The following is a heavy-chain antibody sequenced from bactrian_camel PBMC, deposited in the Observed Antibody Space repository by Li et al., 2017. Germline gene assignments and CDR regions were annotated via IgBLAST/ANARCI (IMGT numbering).Heavy chain of an antibody. D-gene: IGHD2*01. CDR3: ASHSAIACSQNLQNPVLEY. Sequence: HVQLVESGGNSVQAGGTLRLSCVASGHTDSIDSLITMGWLRQAPGEEREGVAVIDRDGTTAYADSVKGRFTISKDNPSNTMYLQMNGLKPEDTATYYCASHSAIACSQNLQNPVLEYWGQGTQVTVS. J-gene: IGHJ4*01. V-gene: IGHV3S53*01. CDR1: GHTDSIDSLIT. CDR2: IDRDGTT.